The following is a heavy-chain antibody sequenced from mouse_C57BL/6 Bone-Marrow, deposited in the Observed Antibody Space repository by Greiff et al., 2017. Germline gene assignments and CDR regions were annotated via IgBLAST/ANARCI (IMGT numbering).Heavy chain of an antibody. J-gene: IGHJ2*01. Sequence: EVKVEESGGGLVQPGGSMKLSCVASGFTFSNYWMNWVRQSPEKGLEWVAQIRLKSDNYATHYAESVKGRFTISRDDSKSSVYLQMNNLRAEDTGIYYCTERSNRNYWGQGTTLTVSS. CDR3: TERSNRNY. CDR2: IRLKSDNYAT. D-gene: IGHD2-5*01. V-gene: IGHV6-3*01. CDR1: GFTFSNYW.